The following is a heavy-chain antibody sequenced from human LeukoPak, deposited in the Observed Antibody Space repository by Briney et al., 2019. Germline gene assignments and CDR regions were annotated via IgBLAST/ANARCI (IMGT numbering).Heavy chain of an antibody. D-gene: IGHD5-24*01. CDR1: GYIFTNYY. CDR2: INPNSGGT. V-gene: IGHV1-2*02. CDR3: ARLHGDGYTDTFDY. Sequence: ASVKVSCKASGYIFTNYYMYWVRQAPGQGLEWMGWINPNSGGTNYAQRYQGRVTMTRNTSISTAYMELSSLRSEDTAVYYCARLHGDGYTDTFDYWGQGTLVTVSS. J-gene: IGHJ4*02.